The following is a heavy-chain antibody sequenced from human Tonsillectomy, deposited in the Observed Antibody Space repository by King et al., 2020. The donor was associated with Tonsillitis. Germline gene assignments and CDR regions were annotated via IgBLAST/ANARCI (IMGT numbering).Heavy chain of an antibody. V-gene: IGHV3-21*01. Sequence: VQLVESGGGLVKPGGSLILSCAASGFTFSYYSMNLVRQAPGKGLEWVSSIISSSTDINYAGYVKGRFTISRDNAKNSLYLQMHSLRAEDTSVYYCARGDYYDTSGFADYWGQGTLVTVSS. CDR2: IISSSTDI. CDR3: ARGDYYDTSGFADY. D-gene: IGHD3-22*01. CDR1: GFTFSYYS. J-gene: IGHJ4*02.